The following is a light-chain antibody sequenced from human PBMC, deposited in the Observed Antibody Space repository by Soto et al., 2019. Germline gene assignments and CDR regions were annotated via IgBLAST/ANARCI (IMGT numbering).Light chain of an antibody. CDR3: QQRVDWLT. V-gene: IGKV4-1*01. J-gene: IGKJ4*01. CDR1: QSVLYSSNNKNY. CDR2: WAS. Sequence: DIVMTQSPDSLAVSLGERATINCKSSQSVLYSSNNKNYLAWYQQKPGQPPKLLISWASTRESGVPDRFSGSGSGTDFTLTIGSVEPEDFAVYYCQQRVDWLTFGGGTKLEIK.